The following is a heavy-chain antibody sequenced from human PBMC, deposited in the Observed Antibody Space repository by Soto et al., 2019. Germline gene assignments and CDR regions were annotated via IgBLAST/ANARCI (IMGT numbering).Heavy chain of an antibody. CDR2: IIPIFGTA. J-gene: IGHJ4*02. CDR1: GGTFSSYA. Sequence: SVKVYCKASGGTFSSYAISWVRQAPGQGLEWMGGIIPIFGTANYAQKFQGRVTITADESTSTAYMELSSLRSEDTAVYYCATSYSSGYYYVDYWGQGTLVTVSS. V-gene: IGHV1-69*01. D-gene: IGHD3-22*01. CDR3: ATSYSSGYYYVDY.